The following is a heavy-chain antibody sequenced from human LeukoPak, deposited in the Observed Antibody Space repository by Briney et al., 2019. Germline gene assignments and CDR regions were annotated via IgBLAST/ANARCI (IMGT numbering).Heavy chain of an antibody. J-gene: IGHJ3*02. Sequence: GGSLRLSCSASGFTFSSYAMHWVRQAPGRGREYVSAISSNGGSTYYADPVKGRYTISRDNSKHTLYLQMSSLRAEDTAVYYCVKDSLIHAFDIWGQGTMVTVSS. D-gene: IGHD3-16*01. CDR3: VKDSLIHAFDI. CDR1: GFTFSSYA. V-gene: IGHV3-64D*06. CDR2: ISSNGGST.